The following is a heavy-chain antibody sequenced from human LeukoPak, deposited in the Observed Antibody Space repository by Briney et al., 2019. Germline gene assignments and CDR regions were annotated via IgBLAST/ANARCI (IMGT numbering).Heavy chain of an antibody. J-gene: IGHJ6*03. V-gene: IGHV1-69*13. CDR1: GGTFSSFA. Sequence: SVKVSCKTSGGTFSSFAIAWVRQAPGQGLEWMAGIIPIFATTNYAQEFQGGVSLTADESTSTVYMELSSLRYDDTAVYYCARGPPLTYDHTPEGYYHYYMDVWGEGTTVTISS. D-gene: IGHD1-14*01. CDR2: IIPIFATT. CDR3: ARGPPLTYDHTPEGYYHYYMDV.